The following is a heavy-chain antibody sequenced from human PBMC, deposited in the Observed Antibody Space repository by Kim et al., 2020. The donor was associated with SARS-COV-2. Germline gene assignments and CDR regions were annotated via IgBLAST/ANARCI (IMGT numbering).Heavy chain of an antibody. CDR3: ARSPSGPEGY. Sequence: GGSLRLSCAASGFAFSSSWMHWVRQAPGKGLVWLSHISNDGYTTAYADSVKGRFTVSRDNAKNTLYLQMNSLRAEDTAVYFCARSPSGPEGYWGQGTLVTVSS. CDR2: ISNDGYTT. J-gene: IGHJ4*02. V-gene: IGHV3-74*01. CDR1: GFAFSSSW.